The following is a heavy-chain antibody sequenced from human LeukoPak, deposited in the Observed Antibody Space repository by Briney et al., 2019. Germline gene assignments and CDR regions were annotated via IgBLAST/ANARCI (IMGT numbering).Heavy chain of an antibody. CDR2: IKQDGSEK. V-gene: IGHV3-7*03. D-gene: IGHD3-3*01. J-gene: IGHJ6*02. CDR3: TTGFGSGYYNPYYYYGMDV. Sequence: GGSLRLSCAASGFTFSSYWMSWVRQAPGKGLEWVANIKQDGSEKYYVDSVKGRFTISRDNAKNSLYLQMNSLKTEDTAVYYCTTGFGSGYYNPYYYYGMDVWGQGTTVTVSS. CDR1: GFTFSSYW.